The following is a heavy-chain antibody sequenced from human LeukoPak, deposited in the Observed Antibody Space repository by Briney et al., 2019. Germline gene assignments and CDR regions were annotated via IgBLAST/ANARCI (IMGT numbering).Heavy chain of an antibody. Sequence: GGSLRLSCAASGFTFSSYAMSWVRQAPGKGLEWVSAISGSGGSTYYADSVKGRFTTSRDNSKNTLYLQMNSLRAEDTAVYYCAKDLPTYYYGSGSYVDYWGQGTLVTVSS. CDR2: ISGSGGST. CDR3: AKDLPTYYYGSGSYVDY. CDR1: GFTFSSYA. J-gene: IGHJ4*02. V-gene: IGHV3-23*01. D-gene: IGHD3-10*01.